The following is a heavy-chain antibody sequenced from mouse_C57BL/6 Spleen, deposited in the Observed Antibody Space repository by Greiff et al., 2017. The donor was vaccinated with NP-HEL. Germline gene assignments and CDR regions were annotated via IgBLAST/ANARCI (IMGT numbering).Heavy chain of an antibody. CDR3: ARYHDYDGYFDV. J-gene: IGHJ1*03. V-gene: IGHV7-3*01. CDR1: GFTFTDYY. D-gene: IGHD2-4*01. CDR2: IRNKANGYTT. Sequence: EVQLVESGGGLVQPGGSLSLSCAASGFTFTDYYMSWVRQPPGKALEWLGFIRNKANGYTTEYSASVKGRFTISRDNSQSILYLQMNALRAEDSATYYCARYHDYDGYFDVWGTGTTVTVSS.